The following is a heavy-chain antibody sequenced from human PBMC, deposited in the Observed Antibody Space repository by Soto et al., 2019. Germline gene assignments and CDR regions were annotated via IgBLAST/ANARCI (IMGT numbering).Heavy chain of an antibody. CDR2: ISYDSSTK. CDR3: ARDLYCSGGSCFSYGMDV. Sequence: PGGSLRLSCAASGFTFSSYSMNWVRQAPGKGLEWVSVISYDSSTKYYADSVKGRSTISRDNSKNTLYLQMNSLRAEDTAVYYCARDLYCSGGSCFSYGMDVWGQGTTVTVSS. J-gene: IGHJ6*02. CDR1: GFTFSSYS. D-gene: IGHD2-15*01. V-gene: IGHV3-30*03.